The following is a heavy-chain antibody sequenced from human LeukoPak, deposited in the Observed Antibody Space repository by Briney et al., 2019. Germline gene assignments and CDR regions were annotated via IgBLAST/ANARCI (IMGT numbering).Heavy chain of an antibody. CDR3: ARDPYSGNYGPYYYMDV. D-gene: IGHD1-26*01. CDR1: GFTFSSYN. Sequence: GGSLRLSCAASGFTFSSYNMNWVRQAPGKGPEWVSSITSSSSYIYYADSVKGRFTISRDNAKNSLYLQMDSLRVEDTAVYYCARDPYSGNYGPYYYMDVWGKGTTVTISS. V-gene: IGHV3-21*06. CDR2: ITSSSSYI. J-gene: IGHJ6*03.